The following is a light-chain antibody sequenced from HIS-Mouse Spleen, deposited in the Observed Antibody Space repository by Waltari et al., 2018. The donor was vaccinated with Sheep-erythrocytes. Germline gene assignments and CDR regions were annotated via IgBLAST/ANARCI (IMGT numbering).Light chain of an antibody. J-gene: IGLJ3*02. CDR3: CSYAGSSTPWV. Sequence: QSALTQPRSVSGSPGQSVTISCTGTSSDVGSYNLVSWYQQHPGKAPKLRIYEGRTRPSGVSNRFSGSKSGNTASLTISGLQAEDEADYYCCSYAGSSTPWVFGGGTKLTVL. CDR2: EGR. CDR1: SSDVGSYNL. V-gene: IGLV2-23*01.